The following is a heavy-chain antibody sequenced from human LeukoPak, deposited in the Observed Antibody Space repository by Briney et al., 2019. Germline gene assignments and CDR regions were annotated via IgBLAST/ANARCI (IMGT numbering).Heavy chain of an antibody. CDR3: AVDYGGNWLLWSFDY. CDR2: INPNSGGT. Sequence: ASVKVSCKASGYTFTGYYMHWVRQAPGQGLEWMGWINPNSGGTNYAQKFQGRVTMTRDTSISTAYMELSRLRSDDTAVYYCAVDYGGNWLLWSFDYWGQGTLVTVSS. V-gene: IGHV1-2*02. CDR1: GYTFTGYY. J-gene: IGHJ4*02. D-gene: IGHD4-23*01.